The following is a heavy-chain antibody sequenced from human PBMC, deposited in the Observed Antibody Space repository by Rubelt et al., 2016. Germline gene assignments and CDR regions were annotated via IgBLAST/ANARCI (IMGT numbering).Heavy chain of an antibody. J-gene: IGHJ5*01. CDR3: ARARSTGVGGRGFFDS. CDR2: VLHSGSA. Sequence: QLQLQESGPGLVKPSETLSLTCTVSGGSISRSSYYWAWIRQPPGRGLEYIVTVLHSGSAYYNPSLNSRVTVSVDTSTNQFSLSLYSVTAADTAVYYCARARSTGVGGRGFFDSWGQGTLVTVSS. CDR1: GGSISRSSYY. D-gene: IGHD1-1*01. V-gene: IGHV4-39*01.